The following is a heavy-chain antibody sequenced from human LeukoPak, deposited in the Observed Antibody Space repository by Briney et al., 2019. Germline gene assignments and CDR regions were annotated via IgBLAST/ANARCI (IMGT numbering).Heavy chain of an antibody. Sequence: SETLSLTCTVSGGSISSYYWSWIRQPPGKGLEWIGYIYYSGSTNYNPSLKSRVTISVDTSKNQFSLKLSSVTAADTAVYYCARRSFGSENAFDIWGQGTMVTVSS. CDR2: IYYSGST. CDR3: ARRSFGSENAFDI. D-gene: IGHD6-25*01. CDR1: GGSISSYY. V-gene: IGHV4-59*08. J-gene: IGHJ3*02.